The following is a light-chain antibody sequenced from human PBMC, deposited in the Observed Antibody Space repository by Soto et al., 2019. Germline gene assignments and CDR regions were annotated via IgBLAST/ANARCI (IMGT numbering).Light chain of an antibody. CDR2: SSS. CDR1: QRISTN. J-gene: IGKJ1*01. Sequence: DIEMTQSPPILSVSPGEAATLSCRDSQRISTNLAWYQHIPGQAPRLLIVSSSRRPTDVPARFSGSGSGTDFTLTISSLQSDDSAFYYCQQYNNLPPTFGQGTKVEVK. CDR3: QQYNNLPPT. V-gene: IGKV3-15*01.